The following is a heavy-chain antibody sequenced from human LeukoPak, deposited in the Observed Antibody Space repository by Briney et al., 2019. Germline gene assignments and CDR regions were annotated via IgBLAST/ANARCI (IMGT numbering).Heavy chain of an antibody. CDR2: IYYSGST. CDR3: AREAPEANWFDP. V-gene: IGHV4-59*01. D-gene: IGHD1-14*01. Sequence: SETLSLTCTVSGGSISSYYWSWIRQPPGKGLEWIGYIYYSGSTNYNPSLKSRVTISVDTSKNQFSLKLSSVTAADTAVYYCAREAPEANWFDPWGQGTLVTVSS. J-gene: IGHJ5*02. CDR1: GGSISSYY.